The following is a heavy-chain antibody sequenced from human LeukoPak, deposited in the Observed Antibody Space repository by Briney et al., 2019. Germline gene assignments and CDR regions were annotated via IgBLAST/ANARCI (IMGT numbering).Heavy chain of an antibody. V-gene: IGHV3-66*01. CDR1: GFGVSKND. Sequence: GGSLRLSCAASGFGVSKNDMTWVRQAPGKGLEWVSVIHYGGATYYTDSVKGRFVISKDDSKNTLYLQMNNLRVEDTAVYYCAGTTFVFGSGTYPYWGQGTLVTASS. CDR2: IHYGGAT. D-gene: IGHD3-10*01. CDR3: AGTTFVFGSGTYPY. J-gene: IGHJ4*02.